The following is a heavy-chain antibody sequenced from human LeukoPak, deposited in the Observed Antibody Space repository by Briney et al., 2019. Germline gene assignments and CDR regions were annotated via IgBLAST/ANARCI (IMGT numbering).Heavy chain of an antibody. V-gene: IGHV1-8*01. CDR2: MNPNSGST. CDR1: GYTFTSYD. CDR3: ARKGIAAAGTSWFDP. J-gene: IGHJ5*02. D-gene: IGHD6-13*01. Sequence: ASVKVSCKSSGYTFTSYDIIWVRQATGQGLEWMGWMNPNSGSTGYAQRVQGRVTMTRDTSISTAYMELSSLTSEDTAVYYCARKGIAAAGTSWFDPWGQGTLVTVSS.